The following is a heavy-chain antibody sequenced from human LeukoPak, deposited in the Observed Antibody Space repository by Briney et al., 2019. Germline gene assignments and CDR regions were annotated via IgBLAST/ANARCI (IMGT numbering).Heavy chain of an antibody. CDR3: AGTSPPRYYFDY. CDR2: ISSSSSYI. J-gene: IGHJ4*02. V-gene: IGHV3-21*01. CDR1: GFTFSSYS. Sequence: GGSLRLSCAASGFTFSSYSMNWVRQAPGKGLEWVSSISSSSSYIYYADSVKGRFTISRDNAKNSLYLQMNSMRAEDTAACYCAGTSPPRYYFDYWGQGTLVTVSS.